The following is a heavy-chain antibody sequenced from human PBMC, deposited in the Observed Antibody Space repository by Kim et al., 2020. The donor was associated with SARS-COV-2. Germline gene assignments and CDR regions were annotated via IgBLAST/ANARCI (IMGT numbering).Heavy chain of an antibody. Sequence: SETLSLTCAVYGGSFSGYYWSWIRQPPGKGLEWIGEINDSGSTNYNPSLKSRVTISVDTSKNQFSLKLSSVTAADTAVYYCARAQGRGVIRFDYWGQGTLVTVSS. V-gene: IGHV4-34*01. CDR2: INDSGST. J-gene: IGHJ4*02. D-gene: IGHD3-10*01. CDR3: ARAQGRGVIRFDY. CDR1: GGSFSGYY.